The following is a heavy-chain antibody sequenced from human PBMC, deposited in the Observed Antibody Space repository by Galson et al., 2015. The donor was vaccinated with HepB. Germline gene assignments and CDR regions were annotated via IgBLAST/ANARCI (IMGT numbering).Heavy chain of an antibody. J-gene: IGHJ4*02. CDR2: INPNRGGT. CDR1: GYTFTGYY. V-gene: IGHV1-2*02. D-gene: IGHD6-13*01. Sequence: SVKVSCKASGYTFTGYYMHWVRQAPGRGLEWMGWINPNRGGTNYAQKFQGRVTMTRDTSISTAYMEMSRLRSDDTAVYYCARGGTKQQPDNWGQGTLVTVSS. CDR3: ARGGTKQQPDN.